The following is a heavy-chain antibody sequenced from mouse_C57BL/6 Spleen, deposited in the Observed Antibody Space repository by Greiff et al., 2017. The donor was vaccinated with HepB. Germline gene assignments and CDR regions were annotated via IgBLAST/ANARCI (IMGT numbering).Heavy chain of an antibody. D-gene: IGHD2-1*01. CDR2: IHPNSGST. CDR1: GYTFTSYW. Sequence: QVQLQQPGAELVKPGASVKLSCKASGYTFTSYWMHWVKQRPGQGLEWIGMIHPNSGSTNYNEKFKSKATLTVDKSSSTAYMQLSSLTSEDSAVYYCAGGDIGNTWFAYWGQGTLVTVSA. CDR3: AGGDIGNTWFAY. J-gene: IGHJ3*01. V-gene: IGHV1-64*01.